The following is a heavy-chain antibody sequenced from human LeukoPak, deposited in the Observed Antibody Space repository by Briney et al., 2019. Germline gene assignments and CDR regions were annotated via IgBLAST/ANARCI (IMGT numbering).Heavy chain of an antibody. CDR2: IKLDGSDK. D-gene: IGHD3-22*01. J-gene: IGHJ4*02. Sequence: PGGSLRLSCVGSGFTFSYYWMSWVRQAPGKGLEWVANIKLDGSDKKYVDSVKGRITISRDNTKNSVDLQMNSLRAEDTALYYCARETSETRGYYPRPDFDYWGQGTLVTVSS. CDR3: ARETSETRGYYPRPDFDY. CDR1: GFTFSYYW. V-gene: IGHV3-7*01.